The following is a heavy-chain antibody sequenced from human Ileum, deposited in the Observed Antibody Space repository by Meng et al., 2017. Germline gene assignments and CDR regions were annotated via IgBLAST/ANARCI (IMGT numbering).Heavy chain of an antibody. J-gene: IGHJ4*02. V-gene: IGHV4-4*02. D-gene: IGHD5-12*01. CDR1: GASISSGNW. CDR2: IFHCGTT. Sequence: QVRLPESGPGLVKPSGTLSLTIAVSGASISSGNWWNWVRQSPGKGLEWIGEIFHCGTTNYNPSLKNRVTLLMDKSKNQFSLQLTSVTAADTAVFYCARGIGDIRVGFDYWGQGILVTVSS. CDR3: ARGIGDIRVGFDY.